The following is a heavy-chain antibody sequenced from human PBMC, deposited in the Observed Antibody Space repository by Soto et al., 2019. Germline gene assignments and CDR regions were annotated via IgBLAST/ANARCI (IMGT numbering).Heavy chain of an antibody. J-gene: IGHJ4*02. CDR1: GFSFSSAA. Sequence: GGSLRLSCAASGFSFSSAAMNWVRQAPGGGLEWVSSINGRADRTYYRPPVKGRFTISRDSSRDTLYLEMTSLRAEDSALYYCARSRDSSAWYSLDYWGQGTLVTVSS. V-gene: IGHV3-23*01. CDR2: INGRADRT. CDR3: ARSRDSSAWYSLDY. D-gene: IGHD6-19*01.